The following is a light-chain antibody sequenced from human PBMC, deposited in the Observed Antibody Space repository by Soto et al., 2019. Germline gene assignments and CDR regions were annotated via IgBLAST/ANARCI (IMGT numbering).Light chain of an antibody. CDR3: QQYYSYPRT. CDR1: QGISSY. Sequence: AIRMTQSPSSFSASTGDRVTITCRASQGISSYLAWYQQKPGKAPKLLIYAASTLQSGVHSRFSGSVSGTDFTLTNSCLQSEDFATYYCQQYYSYPRTFGQGTKVEIK. V-gene: IGKV1-8*01. J-gene: IGKJ1*01. CDR2: AAS.